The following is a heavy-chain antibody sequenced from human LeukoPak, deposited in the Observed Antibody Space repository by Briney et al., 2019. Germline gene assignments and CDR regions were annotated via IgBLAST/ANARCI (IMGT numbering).Heavy chain of an antibody. CDR1: GFSFSSDW. D-gene: IGHD3-10*01. Sequence: GGSLRLSCAASGFSFSSDWMTWVRQAPGTGLQWVANIKPDGGEKYYVDSVKGRFTISRDNAKNSLYLEMNSLRPEDTAVYYCVRGSSGTAVRGISWAWFDPWGQGTLVTVSS. CDR2: IKPDGGEK. J-gene: IGHJ5*02. V-gene: IGHV3-7*05. CDR3: VRGSSGTAVRGISWAWFDP.